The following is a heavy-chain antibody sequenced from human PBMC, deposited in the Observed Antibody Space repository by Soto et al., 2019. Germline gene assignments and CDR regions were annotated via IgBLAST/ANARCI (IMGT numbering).Heavy chain of an antibody. Sequence: ASVKVSCKASGGTFSSYAISWVRQAPGQGLEWMGEIIPIFGTANYAQKFQGRVTITADESTSTAYMELSSLRSEDTAVYYCARDTQRDAFDIWGQGTMVTVSS. CDR1: GGTFSSYA. CDR3: ARDTQRDAFDI. J-gene: IGHJ3*02. V-gene: IGHV1-69*13. CDR2: IIPIFGTA. D-gene: IGHD6-25*01.